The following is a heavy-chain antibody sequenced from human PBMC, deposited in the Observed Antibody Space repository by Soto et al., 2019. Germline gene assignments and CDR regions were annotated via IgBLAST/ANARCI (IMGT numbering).Heavy chain of an antibody. Sequence: PGESLKISCKGSGYGFTSYWIGWVRQMPGKGLEWMGIIYPGDSDTRYSPSFQGQVTISADKSISTAYLRWSSLKASDTAMYYCARDIVVVPAAVPPSYYYYGMDVWGQGTTVTVSS. CDR1: GYGFTSYW. CDR2: IYPGDSDT. V-gene: IGHV5-51*01. D-gene: IGHD2-2*01. CDR3: ARDIVVVPAAVPPSYYYYGMDV. J-gene: IGHJ6*02.